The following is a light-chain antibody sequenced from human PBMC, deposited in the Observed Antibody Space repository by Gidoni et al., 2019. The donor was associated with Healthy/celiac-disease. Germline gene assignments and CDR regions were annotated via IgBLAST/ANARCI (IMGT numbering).Light chain of an antibody. Sequence: QSALTQPASVSGSPGQSITISCTGTSSDVGRYHLVSWYPRHPGKAPKLMIYEVSKRPSGVSNRFSGSKSGNTASLTISGLQAEAEADYYCCSYAGSSTYVVFGGGTKLTVL. CDR2: EVS. V-gene: IGLV2-23*02. J-gene: IGLJ2*01. CDR3: CSYAGSSTYVV. CDR1: SSDVGRYHL.